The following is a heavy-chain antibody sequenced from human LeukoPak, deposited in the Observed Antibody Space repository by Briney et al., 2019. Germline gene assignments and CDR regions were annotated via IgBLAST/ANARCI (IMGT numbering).Heavy chain of an antibody. J-gene: IGHJ6*02. CDR3: VSGGLVIEHRGDHYYGMDV. V-gene: IGHV4-39*01. CDR2: IYYRGSA. Sequence: SETLSLTCTVSGGSISVTSHHWGWIRQPPGKGLEWIGSIYYRGSAYYNPSLKSRVSISVDTSKNQFSLKLSSVTAADTAVYFCVSGGLVIEHRGDHYYGMDVWGQGTTVTVSS. CDR1: GGSISVTSHH. D-gene: IGHD3/OR15-3a*01.